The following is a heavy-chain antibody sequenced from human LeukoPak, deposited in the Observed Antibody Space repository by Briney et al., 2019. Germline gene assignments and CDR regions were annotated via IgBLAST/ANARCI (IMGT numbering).Heavy chain of an antibody. D-gene: IGHD4-17*01. CDR2: INPRGGST. J-gene: IGHJ3*02. Sequence: GSVKVSRKASGFTLPSYYMHLVRQAPGQGLEWMGIINPRGGSTSYAQKFQGRVTMTRDTSTSTVYMELSSLRSEDTAVYYCAAGEHDYGDYGQAFDIWGQGTMVTVSS. V-gene: IGHV1-46*01. CDR3: AAGEHDYGDYGQAFDI. CDR1: GFTLPSYY.